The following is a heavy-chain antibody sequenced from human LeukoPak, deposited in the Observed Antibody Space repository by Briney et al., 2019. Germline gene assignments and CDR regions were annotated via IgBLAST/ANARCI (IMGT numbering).Heavy chain of an antibody. V-gene: IGHV3-23*01. J-gene: IGHJ3*01. CDR1: GFTFAIHA. CDR2: ISGDGAST. CDR3: AKDSYVSGRPLHTFDV. D-gene: IGHD3-10*01. Sequence: GGSLRLSCAASGFTFAIHAMTWVRPAPGKGLEWVSGISGDGASTHYAESVKGQFTISRDNSQNTLFLQMNSLRVEDTAIYYCAKDSYVSGRPLHTFDVWSQGTMVTVSS.